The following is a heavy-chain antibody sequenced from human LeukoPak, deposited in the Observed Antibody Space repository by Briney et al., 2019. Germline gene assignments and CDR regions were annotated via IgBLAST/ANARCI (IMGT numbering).Heavy chain of an antibody. Sequence: ASVKVSCKASGYTFTSYGISWVRQAPGQGLEWMGWISAYNGNTNYAQKLRGRVTMTTDTSTSTAYMGLRSLRSDDTAVYYCANEVGEDSSGYYNWGQGTLVTVSS. J-gene: IGHJ4*02. CDR2: ISAYNGNT. V-gene: IGHV1-18*01. CDR1: GYTFTSYG. CDR3: ANEVGEDSSGYYN. D-gene: IGHD3-22*01.